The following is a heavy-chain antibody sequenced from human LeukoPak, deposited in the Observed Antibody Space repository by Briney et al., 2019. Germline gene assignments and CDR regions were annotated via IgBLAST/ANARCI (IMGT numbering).Heavy chain of an antibody. D-gene: IGHD3-22*01. V-gene: IGHV4-34*01. CDR1: GGSFSGYY. CDR3: ARLTGYMIEDYFDY. CDR2: INHSGST. J-gene: IGHJ4*02. Sequence: PSETLSLTCAVYGGSFSGYYWSWIRQPPGKGLEWIGEINHSGSTNYNPSLKSRVTISVETSKNLFSLKLSSVTAADTAVYYCARLTGYMIEDYFDYWGQGTLVTVSS.